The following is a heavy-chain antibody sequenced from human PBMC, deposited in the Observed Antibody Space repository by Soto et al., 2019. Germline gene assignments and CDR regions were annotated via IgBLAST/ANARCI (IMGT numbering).Heavy chain of an antibody. CDR3: AKDIEFGDSATDYYYMDV. D-gene: IGHD3-10*01. V-gene: IGHV3-9*01. CDR2: ISWNSNNI. J-gene: IGHJ6*03. CDR1: GFTFDDSA. Sequence: GGSLRLSCAASGFTFDDSAMHWVRQAPGKGLEWVSGISWNSNNIAYADSVKGRFTISRDNAKNSLYLQMNSLRGEDTALYYCAKDIEFGDSATDYYYMDVWGKGTTVTVSS.